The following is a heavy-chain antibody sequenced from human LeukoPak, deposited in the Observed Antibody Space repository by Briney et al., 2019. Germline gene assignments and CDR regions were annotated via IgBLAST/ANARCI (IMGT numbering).Heavy chain of an antibody. CDR1: GGSISSGNYY. Sequence: SQTLSLTCTVSGGSISSGNYYWSWIRQPPGKGLEWIGYIYYSGSTYYNPSLKSRVTISVDTSKNQFSLKLSSVTAADMAVYYCARGLRYGDYYFDYWGQGTLVTVSS. CDR3: ARGLRYGDYYFDY. D-gene: IGHD4-17*01. J-gene: IGHJ4*02. V-gene: IGHV4-30-4*08. CDR2: IYYSGST.